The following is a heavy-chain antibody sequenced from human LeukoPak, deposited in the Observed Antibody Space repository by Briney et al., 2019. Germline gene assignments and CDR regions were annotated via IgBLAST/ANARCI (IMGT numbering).Heavy chain of an antibody. D-gene: IGHD4-23*01. J-gene: IGHJ5*02. CDR2: ISYDGSNK. CDR3: ARGNTVVWRPPFDP. CDR1: GFGFSSYA. V-gene: IGHV3-30*03. Sequence: GGSLRLSCAASGFGFSSYAMHWVRQAPGKGLEWVALISYDGSNKYYVDSVKGRFTISRDKSKNTLYLQMNSLRAEDTAVFYYARGNTVVWRPPFDPWGQGTLVTVSS.